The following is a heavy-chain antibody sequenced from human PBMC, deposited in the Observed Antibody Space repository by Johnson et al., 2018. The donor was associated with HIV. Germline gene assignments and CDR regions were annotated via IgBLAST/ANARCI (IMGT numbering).Heavy chain of an antibody. Sequence: QVQLVESGGGVVQPGGSLRLSCVASGFTFSSYGMHWVRQAPGKGLEWVAFIRHDGSKKYYIDSGEGGFTISRDNSKNPLYLLMSSLRTEDTAGYYCAKRYSGSLRDAFDIWGQGTMVTVSS. CDR1: GFTFSSYG. V-gene: IGHV3-30*02. CDR3: AKRYSGSLRDAFDI. CDR2: IRHDGSKK. J-gene: IGHJ3*02. D-gene: IGHD1-26*01.